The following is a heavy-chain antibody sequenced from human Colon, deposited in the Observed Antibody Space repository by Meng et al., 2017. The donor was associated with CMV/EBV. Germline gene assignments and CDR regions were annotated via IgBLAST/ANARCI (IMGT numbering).Heavy chain of an antibody. J-gene: IGHJ4*02. CDR3: ARDKGTGAFDY. CDR1: GFTFSSYA. CDR2: ISYDGSKK. V-gene: IGHV3-30*04. Sequence: GESLKISCAASGFTFSSYAMRWVRQAPGKGLEWVAFISYDGSKKKYADSVTGRFTISRDTPKDTLYLEVNSLKTDDTAIYYCARDKGTGAFDYWGQGSMVTVSS. D-gene: IGHD3/OR15-3a*01.